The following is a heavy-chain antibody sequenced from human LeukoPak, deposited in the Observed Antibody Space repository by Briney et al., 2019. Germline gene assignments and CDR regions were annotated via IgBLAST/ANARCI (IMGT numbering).Heavy chain of an antibody. J-gene: IGHJ4*02. CDR2: IYPGDSDT. Sequence: PGESLKISCKGSGYSFTSYWIGWVRQMPGKGLEWMGIIYPGDSDTRYSPSFQGQVTISADKSISTAYLQWSGLKASDTAMYYCARPRIAAAGSGVYYFDYWGQGTLVTVSS. V-gene: IGHV5-51*01. CDR1: GYSFTSYW. CDR3: ARPRIAAAGSGVYYFDY. D-gene: IGHD6-13*01.